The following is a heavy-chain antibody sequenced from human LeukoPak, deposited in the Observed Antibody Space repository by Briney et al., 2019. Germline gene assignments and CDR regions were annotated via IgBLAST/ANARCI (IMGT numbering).Heavy chain of an antibody. CDR1: GGFISRSSYY. J-gene: IGHJ4*02. CDR2: VFHTGST. Sequence: SETLSLTCTVSGGFISRSSYYWTWLRQPPGKTLEWIGNVFHTGSTSYRPSLQSRVIVSVDTPKNQFSLKLTSVTAADTAVYYCARLSTAPDFDYWGQGILVTVSS. V-gene: IGHV4-39*01. CDR3: ARLSTAPDFDY.